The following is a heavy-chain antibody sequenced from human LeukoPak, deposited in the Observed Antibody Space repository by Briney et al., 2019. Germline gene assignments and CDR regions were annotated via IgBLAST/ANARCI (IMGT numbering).Heavy chain of an antibody. V-gene: IGHV1-18*01. CDR2: ISAYNGNT. J-gene: IGHJ6*03. D-gene: IGHD1-26*01. CDR1: GYTFTSYG. Sequence: GASVTVSCKASGYTFTSYGISWVRQAPGQGLEWMGWISAYNGNTNYAQKLQGRVTMTTDTSTSTAYMELRSLRSDDTAVYYCARGFWELLMFGPYYYYYMDVWGKGTTVTVS. CDR3: ARGFWELLMFGPYYYYYMDV.